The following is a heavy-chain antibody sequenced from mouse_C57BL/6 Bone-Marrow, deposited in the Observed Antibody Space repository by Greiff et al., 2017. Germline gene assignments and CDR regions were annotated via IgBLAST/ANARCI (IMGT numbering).Heavy chain of an antibody. Sequence: VQLQQSGAELVKPGASVKISCKASGYAFRSYWMNWVKQRPGKGLEWIGQIYPGDGDTNYNGKFKGKATLTADKSSSTAYMQLSSLTSEDSAVYFCARSQDGGGYYFDYWGQGTTLTVSS. D-gene: IGHD3-2*02. J-gene: IGHJ2*01. CDR1: GYAFRSYW. CDR2: IYPGDGDT. CDR3: ARSQDGGGYYFDY. V-gene: IGHV1-80*01.